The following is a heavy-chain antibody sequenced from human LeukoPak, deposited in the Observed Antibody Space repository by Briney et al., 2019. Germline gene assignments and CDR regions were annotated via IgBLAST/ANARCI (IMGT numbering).Heavy chain of an antibody. CDR2: IYYSGST. CDR1: GGSISSSSYY. D-gene: IGHD6-13*01. CDR3: AREARGSSSWYSYYYYYGMDV. V-gene: IGHV4-39*07. Sequence: SETLSLTCTVSGGSISSSSYYWGWIRQPPGTGLEWIGSIYYSGSTYYNPSLKSRVTISVDTSKNQFSLKLSSVTAADTAVYYCAREARGSSSWYSYYYYYGMDVWGQGTTVTVSS. J-gene: IGHJ6*02.